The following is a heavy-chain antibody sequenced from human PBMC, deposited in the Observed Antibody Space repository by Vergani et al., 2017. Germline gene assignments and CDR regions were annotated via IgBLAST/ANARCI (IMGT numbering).Heavy chain of an antibody. Sequence: VPLVQSGAAVKKPGASVKVSCTASGYTFTSYAMHWVRQAPGQRLEWMGRIIPILGTANYAQKFQGRVTITADESTSTAYMELSSLRSEDTAVYYCARGANWVNYWGQGTLVTVSS. CDR1: GYTFTSYA. V-gene: IGHV1-69*11. D-gene: IGHD7-27*01. CDR3: ARGANWVNY. CDR2: IIPILGTA. J-gene: IGHJ4*02.